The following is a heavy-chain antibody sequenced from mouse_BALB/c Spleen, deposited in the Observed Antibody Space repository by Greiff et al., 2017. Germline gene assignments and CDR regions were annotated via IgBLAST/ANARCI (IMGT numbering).Heavy chain of an antibody. Sequence: QVQLQQSGAELMKPGASVKISCKATGYTFSSYWIEWVKQRPGHGLEWIGEILPGSGSTNYNEKFKGKATFTADTSSNTAYMQLSSLTSEDSAVYYCARRVDGWGYAMDYWGQGTSVTVSS. CDR2: ILPGSGST. CDR1: GYTFSSYW. J-gene: IGHJ4*01. V-gene: IGHV1-9*01. D-gene: IGHD2-3*01. CDR3: ARRVDGWGYAMDY.